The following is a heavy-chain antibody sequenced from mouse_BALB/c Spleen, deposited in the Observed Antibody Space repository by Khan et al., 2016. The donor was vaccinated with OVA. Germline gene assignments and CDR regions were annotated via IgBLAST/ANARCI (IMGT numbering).Heavy chain of an antibody. CDR2: ISYSGST. Sequence: EVQLQESGPGLVKPSQSLSLTCTVTGYSITSGYGWNWIRQFPGNKLEWMGYISYSGSTNYNPFLKSRISITRDTSKNQFFLQLNSVTTEATATYYGARKARIKYWGQGTTLTVSS. CDR1: GYSITSGYG. CDR3: ARKARIKY. V-gene: IGHV3-2*02. J-gene: IGHJ2*01. D-gene: IGHD3-2*02.